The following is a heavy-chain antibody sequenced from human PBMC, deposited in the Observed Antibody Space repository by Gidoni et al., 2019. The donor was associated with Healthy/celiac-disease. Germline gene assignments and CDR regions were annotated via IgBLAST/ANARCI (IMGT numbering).Heavy chain of an antibody. V-gene: IGHV3-15*01. CDR2: IKSKTDGGTT. CDR3: TTLYVGLDYFDY. CDR1: GFTFRTAW. J-gene: IGHJ4*02. Sequence: EVQLVESGGGFVKPGWSLRLSCSSSGFTFRTAWMSWVRQAPGKGLEWVGRIKSKTDGGTTDCAAPVKGRFTISRDDSKNTLYLQMNSLKTEDTAVYYCTTLYVGLDYFDYWGQGTLVTVSS. D-gene: IGHD3-16*01.